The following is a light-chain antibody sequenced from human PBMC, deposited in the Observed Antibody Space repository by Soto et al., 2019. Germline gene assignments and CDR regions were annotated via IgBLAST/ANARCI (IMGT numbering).Light chain of an antibody. Sequence: YELTQPPSVSVYPGQTASITCSGDKLGDKYACWYQQKPGQSPVMVIYQDSKRPSGFPERFSGSNSGNTATLTISGTQAMDEADYYCQAWDSSTVVFGGGIKLTVL. CDR1: KLGDKY. V-gene: IGLV3-1*01. CDR3: QAWDSSTVV. CDR2: QDS. J-gene: IGLJ2*01.